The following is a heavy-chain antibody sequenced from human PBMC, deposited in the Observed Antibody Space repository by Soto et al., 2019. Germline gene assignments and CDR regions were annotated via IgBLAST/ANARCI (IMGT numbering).Heavy chain of an antibody. Sequence: GGSLRLSCAASGFTFSSYAMSWVRQAPGKGLEWVSTISGSGDSTYYADSVKGRFTISRDNSKNTLYLQMNSLRADDTAVYYCAKRFHYYFDYWGQGTLVTVSS. CDR1: GFTFSSYA. J-gene: IGHJ4*02. CDR2: ISGSGDST. V-gene: IGHV3-23*01. D-gene: IGHD3-16*01. CDR3: AKRFHYYFDY.